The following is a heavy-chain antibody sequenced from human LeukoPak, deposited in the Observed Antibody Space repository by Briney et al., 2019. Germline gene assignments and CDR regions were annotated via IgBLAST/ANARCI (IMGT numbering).Heavy chain of an antibody. CDR3: ASEYCSGGSCYSVDGEAFDI. CDR1: GYTFTSYY. D-gene: IGHD2-15*01. CDR2: INPSGGST. J-gene: IGHJ3*02. Sequence: ASVKVSCTASGYTFTSYYMHWVRQAPGQGLEWMGIINPSGGSTSYAQKFQGRVTMTRDTSTSTVYMELSSLRSEDTAVYYCASEYCSGGSCYSVDGEAFDIWGQGTMVTVSS. V-gene: IGHV1-46*01.